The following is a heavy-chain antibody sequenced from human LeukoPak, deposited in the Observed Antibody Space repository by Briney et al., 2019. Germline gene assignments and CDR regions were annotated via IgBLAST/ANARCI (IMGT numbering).Heavy chain of an antibody. CDR3: ARDYTRYNWNDRLAFDI. D-gene: IGHD1-1*01. Sequence: TGGSLRLSCAASGFTFSDYYMSWIRQAPGKGLEWVSYISSSGSTIYYADSVKGRFTISRDNAKNSLYLQMNSLRAEDTAVYYCARDYTRYNWNDRLAFDIWGQGTMVTVSS. CDR2: ISSSGSTI. V-gene: IGHV3-11*04. CDR1: GFTFSDYY. J-gene: IGHJ3*02.